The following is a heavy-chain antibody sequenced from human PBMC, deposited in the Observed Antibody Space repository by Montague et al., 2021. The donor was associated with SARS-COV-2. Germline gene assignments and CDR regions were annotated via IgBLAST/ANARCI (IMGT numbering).Heavy chain of an antibody. V-gene: IGHV4-39*02. D-gene: IGHD1/OR15-1a*01. CDR1: GDSISRSHYF. CDR3: ARWGLNNAFDI. Sequence: SETLSLTCSVSGDSISRSHYFWAWIRQPPGMGLEWIGSIYFTGKTYYHPSLKSRVTISIDTSKNHSSLRLSSVTAADSAVFYCARWGLNNAFDIWGLGTMITISS. J-gene: IGHJ3*02. CDR2: IYFTGKT.